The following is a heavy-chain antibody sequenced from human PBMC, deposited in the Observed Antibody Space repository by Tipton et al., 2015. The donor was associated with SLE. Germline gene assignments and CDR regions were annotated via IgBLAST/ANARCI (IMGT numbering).Heavy chain of an antibody. CDR1: GFTFDDYA. CDR3: ARDPAGSRLDY. J-gene: IGHJ4*02. Sequence: SLRLSCAASGFTFDDYAMHWVRQTPGKGLEWVSGVSWNSGSIGYADSVKGRFTISRDNAKNSLYLRMNSLRAEDTAVYYCARDPAGSRLDYWGQGTLVTVSS. V-gene: IGHV3-9*01. CDR2: VSWNSGSI. D-gene: IGHD5/OR15-5a*01.